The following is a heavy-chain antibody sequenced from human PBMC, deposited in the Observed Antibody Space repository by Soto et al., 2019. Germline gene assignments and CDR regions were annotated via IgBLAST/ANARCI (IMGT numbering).Heavy chain of an antibody. CDR3: ARDSHYYDSSGYPDY. Sequence: GGSLRLSCAASGFTFSSYSMNWVRQAPGKGLEWVSYISSSSTIYYADSVKGRLTISRDNAKNSLYLQMNSLRDEDTAVYYCARDSHYYDSSGYPDYWGQGTLVTVSS. V-gene: IGHV3-48*02. D-gene: IGHD3-22*01. J-gene: IGHJ4*02. CDR2: ISSSSTI. CDR1: GFTFSSYS.